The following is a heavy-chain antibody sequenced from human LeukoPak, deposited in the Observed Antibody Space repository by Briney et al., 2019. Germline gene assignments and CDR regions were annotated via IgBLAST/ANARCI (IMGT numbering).Heavy chain of an antibody. CDR1: GFTFSSYS. CDR3: AREGYSSGWYEDY. Sequence: GGSLRLSCAASGFTFSSYSMNWVRQAPGKGLEWVSYISSSGSTIYYADSVKGRFTISRDNAKNSLYLQMNSLRAEDTAVYYCAREGYSSGWYEDYWGQGTLVTVSS. D-gene: IGHD6-19*01. CDR2: ISSSGSTI. V-gene: IGHV3-48*04. J-gene: IGHJ4*02.